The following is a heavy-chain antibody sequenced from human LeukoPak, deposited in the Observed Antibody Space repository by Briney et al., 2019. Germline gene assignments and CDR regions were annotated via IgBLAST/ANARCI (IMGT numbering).Heavy chain of an antibody. CDR1: GYSISSGYY. Sequence: PSETLSLTCTVSGYSISSGYYWGWIRQPPGKGLEWIGSIYHSGSTYYNPSLKSRVTISVDTSKNQFSLKLSSVTAADTAVYYCARDMGYYDSSGYCDYWGQGTLVTVSS. D-gene: IGHD3-22*01. J-gene: IGHJ4*02. V-gene: IGHV4-38-2*02. CDR3: ARDMGYYDSSGYCDY. CDR2: IYHSGST.